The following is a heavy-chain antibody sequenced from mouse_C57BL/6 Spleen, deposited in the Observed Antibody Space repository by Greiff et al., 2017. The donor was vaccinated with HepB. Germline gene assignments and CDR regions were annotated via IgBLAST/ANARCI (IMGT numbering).Heavy chain of an antibody. CDR3: AGAYSNRFAY. Sequence: EVQLQQSGPELVKPGASVKIPCKASGYTFTDYNMDWVKQSHGKSLEWIGDINPNNGGTIYNQKFKGKATLTVDKSSSTAYMELRSLTSEDTAVYYCAGAYSNRFAYWGQGTLVTVSA. CDR1: GYTFTDYN. V-gene: IGHV1-18*01. J-gene: IGHJ3*01. D-gene: IGHD2-5*01. CDR2: INPNNGGT.